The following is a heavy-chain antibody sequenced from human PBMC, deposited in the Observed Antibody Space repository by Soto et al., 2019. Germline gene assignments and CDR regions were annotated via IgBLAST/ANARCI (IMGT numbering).Heavy chain of an antibody. CDR3: ARDFYDSSGYYSYYCGMDV. V-gene: IGHV4-31*03. CDR1: GGSISSGGYY. J-gene: IGHJ6*02. D-gene: IGHD3-22*01. Sequence: PSETLSLTCTVSGGSISSGGYYWSWIRQHPGKGLEWIGYIYYSGSTYYNPSLKSRVTISVDTSKNQFSLKLSSVTAADTAVYYCARDFYDSSGYYSYYCGMDVWGQGTTVTVS. CDR2: IYYSGST.